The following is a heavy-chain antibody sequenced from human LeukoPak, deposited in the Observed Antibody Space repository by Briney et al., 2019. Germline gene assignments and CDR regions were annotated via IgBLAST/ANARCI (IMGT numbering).Heavy chain of an antibody. D-gene: IGHD2-15*01. CDR1: GGSFSGYY. CDR3: ARGLTYPYCSGGSCYSRVGYFDY. V-gene: IGHV4-34*01. Sequence: SGTLSLTCAVYGGSFSGYYWSWIRQPPGKGLEWIGEINHSGSTNYNPSLKSRVTISVDTSKNQFSLKLSSVTAADTAVYYCARGLTYPYCSGGSCYSRVGYFDYWGQGTLVTVSS. CDR2: INHSGST. J-gene: IGHJ4*02.